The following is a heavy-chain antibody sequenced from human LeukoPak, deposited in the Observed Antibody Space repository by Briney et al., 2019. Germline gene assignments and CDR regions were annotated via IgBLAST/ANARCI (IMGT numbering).Heavy chain of an antibody. Sequence: GESLKISCKGSGYSFTSYWIGWVRQMPGKGLEWMGIIYPGDSDTRYSPSFQGQVTISADKSISTAYLQWSSLKASDTAMYYCARHAGYSSSWYQAPFDYWGQGTLVTVSS. CDR3: ARHAGYSSSWYQAPFDY. D-gene: IGHD6-13*01. CDR1: GYSFTSYW. CDR2: IYPGDSDT. J-gene: IGHJ4*02. V-gene: IGHV5-51*01.